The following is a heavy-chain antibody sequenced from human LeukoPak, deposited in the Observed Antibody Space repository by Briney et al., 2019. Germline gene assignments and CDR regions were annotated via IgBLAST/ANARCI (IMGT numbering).Heavy chain of an antibody. J-gene: IGHJ4*02. CDR3: ARGNPGTVTTLVY. D-gene: IGHD4-17*01. CDR2: IWYDGSNK. V-gene: IGHV3-33*01. CDR1: GFTFSSYG. Sequence: GRSLRLSCAASGFTFSSYGMHWVRQAPGKGLEWVAVIWYDGSNKYYADSVKDRFTISRDNSKNTLYLQMNGLRAEDTAVHYCARGNPGTVTTLVYWGQGTLVTVSS.